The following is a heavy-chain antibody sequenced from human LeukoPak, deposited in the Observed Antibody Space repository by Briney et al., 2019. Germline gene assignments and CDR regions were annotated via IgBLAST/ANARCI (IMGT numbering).Heavy chain of an antibody. CDR2: ISSSSSYI. CDR3: ARDAVAGTLPETGFDY. V-gene: IGHV3-21*01. Sequence: GGSLRLSCAASGFTFSSYSMNWVRQAPGKGLEWVSSISSSSSYIYYADSVKGRFTISRDNAKNSLYLQMNSLRAEDTAVYYCARDAVAGTLPETGFDYWGQGTLVTVSS. CDR1: GFTFSSYS. D-gene: IGHD6-19*01. J-gene: IGHJ4*02.